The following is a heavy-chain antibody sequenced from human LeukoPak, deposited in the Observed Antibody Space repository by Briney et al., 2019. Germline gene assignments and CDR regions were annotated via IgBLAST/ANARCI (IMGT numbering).Heavy chain of an antibody. D-gene: IGHD1-26*01. CDR3: ARGLYSGSYYSFDI. J-gene: IGHJ3*02. CDR1: GGSLSSYY. Sequence: SETLSLTCTVSGGSLSSYYWSWVRQPPGKGLEWIGYIYYSGSTNYNPSLKSRVTISVDTSKNQYSLKLSSVTAADTAVYYCARGLYSGSYYSFDIWGEGTMVTVSS. V-gene: IGHV4-59*08. CDR2: IYYSGST.